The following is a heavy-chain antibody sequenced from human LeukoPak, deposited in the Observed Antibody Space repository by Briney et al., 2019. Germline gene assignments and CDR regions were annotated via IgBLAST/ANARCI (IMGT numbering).Heavy chain of an antibody. V-gene: IGHV1-69*05. CDR1: GGTFSSYA. D-gene: IGHD3-9*01. CDR3: ARGPLYYDLSTGYPPSEMYYFDY. J-gene: IGHJ4*02. CDR2: IIPIFATP. Sequence: GASVKVSCKASGGTFSSYAVSWVPQAPGQGLEGIGGIIPIFATPDYAQKFRGRVSITTDESTSTAYMELSSLRSEDTALYYCARGPLYYDLSTGYPPSEMYYFDYWGQGTLVTVSS.